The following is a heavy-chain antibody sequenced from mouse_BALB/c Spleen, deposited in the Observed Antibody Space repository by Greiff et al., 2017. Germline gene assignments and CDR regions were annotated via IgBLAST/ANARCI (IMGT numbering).Heavy chain of an antibody. V-gene: IGHV7-3*02. CDR3: ASDRDSYEGAMDY. D-gene: IGHD2-12*01. CDR1: GFTFTDYY. CDR2: IRNKANGYTT. J-gene: IGHJ4*01. Sequence: EVMLVESGGGLVQPGGSLRLSCATSGFTFTDYYMSWVRQPPGKALEWLGFIRNKANGYTTEYSASVKGRFTISRDNSQSFLYLQMNTLRAEDRSTYDCASDRDSYEGAMDYWGQGTSVTVSS.